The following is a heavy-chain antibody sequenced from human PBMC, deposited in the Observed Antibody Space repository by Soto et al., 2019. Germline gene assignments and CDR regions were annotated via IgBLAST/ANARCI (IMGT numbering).Heavy chain of an antibody. V-gene: IGHV1-18*01. CDR2: ISAYNGNK. J-gene: IGHJ4*02. D-gene: IGHD3-22*01. Sequence: QVQLVQSGAEVKKPGASVKVSCKASGYTFTSYGISWVRQAPGQGLEWMGWISAYNGNKNYAQKLQGGVSMTTDTSTRTAYMERRSLRSEDTAVYYCARDMNRSRLVVIYYWGQGTLVTVSS. CDR1: GYTFTSYG. CDR3: ARDMNRSRLVVIYY.